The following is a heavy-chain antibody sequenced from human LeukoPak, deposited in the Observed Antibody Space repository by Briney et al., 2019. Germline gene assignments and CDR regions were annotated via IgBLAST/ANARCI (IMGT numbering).Heavy chain of an antibody. CDR2: VDPEDGET. J-gene: IGHJ5*02. D-gene: IGHD2-2*01. CDR3: ATPPGLPVVVVPAATYTELP. Sequence: GASVKVSCKASGYTFTDYYMHWVQQAPGKGLEWMGRVDPEDGETIYAEKFQGRVTITADTSTDTAYMELSSLRSEDTAVYYCATPPGLPVVVVPAATYTELPWGQGTLVTVSS. CDR1: GYTFTDYY. V-gene: IGHV1-69-2*01.